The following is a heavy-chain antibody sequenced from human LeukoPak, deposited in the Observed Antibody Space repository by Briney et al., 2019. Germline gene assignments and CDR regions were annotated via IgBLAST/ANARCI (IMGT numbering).Heavy chain of an antibody. Sequence: GGSLRLSCAASGFTFSSYGMHWVRQAPGKGLEWVAVIWYDGSNKYYADSVKGRFTMSRDTSENTQYLQMNSLRAEDTAVYYCARTLASSYYYGMDVWGQGTTVTVSS. V-gene: IGHV3-33*01. J-gene: IGHJ6*02. D-gene: IGHD3-3*02. CDR1: GFTFSSYG. CDR3: ARTLASSYYYGMDV. CDR2: IWYDGSNK.